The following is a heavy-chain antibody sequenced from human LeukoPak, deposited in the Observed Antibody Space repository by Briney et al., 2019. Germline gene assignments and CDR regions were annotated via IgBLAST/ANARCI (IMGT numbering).Heavy chain of an antibody. CDR1: GFTFSSYA. CDR3: AKGLRGSGSYYMMGI. J-gene: IGHJ4*02. Sequence: GGSLRVSCAASGFTFSSYAMSWVRQAPGKGLEWVSAISGSGGSTYYADSVKGRFTISRDNSKNTLYLQMNSLRAEDTAVYYCAKGLRGSGSYYMMGIWGQGTLVTVSS. D-gene: IGHD3-10*01. CDR2: ISGSGGST. V-gene: IGHV3-23*01.